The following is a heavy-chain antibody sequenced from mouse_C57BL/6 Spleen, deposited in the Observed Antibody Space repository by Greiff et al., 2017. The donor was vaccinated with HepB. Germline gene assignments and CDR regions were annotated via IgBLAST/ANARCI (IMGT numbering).Heavy chain of an antibody. J-gene: IGHJ2*01. Sequence: ESGPGLVKPSQSLSLTCSVTGYSITSGYYWNWIRQFPGNKLEWMGYISYDGSNNYNPSLKNRISITRDTSKNQFFLKLNSVTTEDTATYYCASLRIYYDYLLDYWGQGTTLTVSS. D-gene: IGHD2-4*01. CDR3: ASLRIYYDYLLDY. CDR1: GYSITSGYY. V-gene: IGHV3-6*01. CDR2: ISYDGSN.